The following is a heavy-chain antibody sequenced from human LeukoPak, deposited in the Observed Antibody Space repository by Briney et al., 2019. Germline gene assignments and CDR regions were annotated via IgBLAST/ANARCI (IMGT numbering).Heavy chain of an antibody. J-gene: IGHJ5*02. CDR2: ITGSSSTI. Sequence: GGSLRLSCAASGFTISSYSMNWVRQAPGKGLEWVSYITGSSSTIYYADSVKGRFTISRDNSKNSLYLQMNSLRAEDTAVYYCAKSNWCDPWGQGTLVTVSS. CDR3: AKSNWCDP. CDR1: GFTISSYS. V-gene: IGHV3-48*04.